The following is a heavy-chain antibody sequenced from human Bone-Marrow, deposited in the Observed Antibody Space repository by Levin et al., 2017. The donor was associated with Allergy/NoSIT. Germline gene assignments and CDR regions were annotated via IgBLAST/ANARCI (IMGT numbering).Heavy chain of an antibody. Sequence: GGSLRLSCAASGFTFSSYAMSWVRQAPGKGLEWVSTISGSGGSTYCADSVKGRFTISRDNSKNTLYLQMNSLRAEDTAVYYCAKGAHYDYIWGSYREWFDPWGQGTLVTVSS. V-gene: IGHV3-23*01. D-gene: IGHD3-16*02. CDR2: ISGSGGST. CDR1: GFTFSSYA. CDR3: AKGAHYDYIWGSYREWFDP. J-gene: IGHJ5*02.